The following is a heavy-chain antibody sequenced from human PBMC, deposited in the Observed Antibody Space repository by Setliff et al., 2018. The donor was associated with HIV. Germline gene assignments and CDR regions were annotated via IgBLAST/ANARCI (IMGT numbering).Heavy chain of an antibody. D-gene: IGHD3-22*01. CDR3: ARGALSLTMTKLLSFFDC. CDR2: INHSGNT. CDR1: GGSFLGNY. V-gene: IGHV4-34*01. J-gene: IGHJ4*02. Sequence: SETLSLTCAVYGGSFLGNYWSWIRQTPGKGLEWIAEINHSGNTNYNPSLKSRVTISVVASKSHFSLKMTSVTAADTAVYYCARGALSLTMTKLLSFFDCWGEGTQVTGSS.